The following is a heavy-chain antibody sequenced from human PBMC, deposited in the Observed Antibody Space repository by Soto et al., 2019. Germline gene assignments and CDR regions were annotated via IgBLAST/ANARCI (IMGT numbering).Heavy chain of an antibody. CDR1: GFTFSGYR. CDR2: IKQEGSEK. D-gene: IGHD6-6*01. J-gene: IGHJ6*03. Sequence: GGSLRLSCAASGFTFSGYRMSWVRQAPGKGLEWVANIKQEGSEKNSVDSVTGRFTISRDNARNSLYLQMNSLRVEDTAVYYCAREALAAPPLSYYYYMDVWGKGTTVTVSS. CDR3: AREALAAPPLSYYYYMDV. V-gene: IGHV3-7*01.